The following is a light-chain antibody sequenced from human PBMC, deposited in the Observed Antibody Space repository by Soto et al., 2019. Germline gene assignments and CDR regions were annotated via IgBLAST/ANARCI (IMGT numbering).Light chain of an antibody. CDR2: DAA. J-gene: IGKJ5*01. V-gene: IGKV1-33*01. Sequence: SSLSASVEDRDTITCRASQSIVRFLTWYQQKPGRAPVLLIYDAANLATGVPPRFSESVSVRDLTLTISSLQPEGMAAYYCQHSDRLPITIAEGTRLEIK. CDR3: QHSDRLPIT. CDR1: QSIVRF.